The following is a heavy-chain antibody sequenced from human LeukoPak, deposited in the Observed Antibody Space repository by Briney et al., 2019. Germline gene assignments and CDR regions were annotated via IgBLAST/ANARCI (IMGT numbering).Heavy chain of an antibody. CDR2: INHSGST. D-gene: IGHD2-15*01. V-gene: IGHV4-34*01. CDR3: ARVRYCSGGSCYGLTDY. CDR1: GGSFSGYY. Sequence: PSETLSLTCAVYGGSFSGYYWSWIRQPPGKGLEWIGEINHSGSTNYNPSLKSRVTISVDTSKNQFSLKLSSVTAADTAVYYCARVRYCSGGSCYGLTDYWGQGTLVIVSS. J-gene: IGHJ4*02.